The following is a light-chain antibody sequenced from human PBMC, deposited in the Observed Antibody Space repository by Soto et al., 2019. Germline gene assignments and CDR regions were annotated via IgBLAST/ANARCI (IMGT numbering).Light chain of an antibody. CDR3: AAWDDSLSGSYV. Sequence: QSALTHPPSASGTPGQRVAISCSGRSSNIGSNYVYWYQQLPGTAPKLLIYRNNQRPSGVPDRFSGSKSGTSASLAISGLRSEDEADYYCAAWDDSLSGSYVFGTGTKVTVL. V-gene: IGLV1-47*01. J-gene: IGLJ1*01. CDR2: RNN. CDR1: SSNIGSNY.